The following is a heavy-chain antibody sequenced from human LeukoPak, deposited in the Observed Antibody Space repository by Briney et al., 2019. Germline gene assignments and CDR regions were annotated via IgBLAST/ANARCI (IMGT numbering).Heavy chain of an antibody. CDR1: GFSFTNYN. J-gene: IGHJ5*02. Sequence: GGSLRLSCAASGFSFTNYNMNWVRQSPGRGLEWVSSISASSLYIYNAASVKGRFTISRDNTKNLLYLQMNSLRADDTAVYYCARDQTTRTSGTYYSWFDPWGQGTLVTVSS. CDR3: ARDQTTRTSGTYYSWFDP. V-gene: IGHV3-21*01. CDR2: ISASSLYI. D-gene: IGHD1-26*01.